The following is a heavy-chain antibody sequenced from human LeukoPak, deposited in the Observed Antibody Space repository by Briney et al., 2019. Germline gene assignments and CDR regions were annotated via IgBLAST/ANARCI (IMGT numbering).Heavy chain of an antibody. D-gene: IGHD3-9*01. CDR1: GFTFSDYY. V-gene: IGHV3-11*05. J-gene: IGHJ4*02. CDR2: ISSSSSYT. CDR3: AKDLIRGMRTVLRYFDWLSNFDY. Sequence: GGSLRLSCAASGFTFSDYYMSWIRQAPGKGLEWVSYISSSSSYTNYAVSVKGRFTISRDNAKNSLYLQMNSLRAEDTAVYYCAKDLIRGMRTVLRYFDWLSNFDYWGQGTLVTVSS.